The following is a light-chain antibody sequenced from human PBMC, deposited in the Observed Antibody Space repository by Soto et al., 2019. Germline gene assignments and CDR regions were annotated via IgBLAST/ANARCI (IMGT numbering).Light chain of an antibody. CDR1: QSVSSSY. CDR2: GAS. CDR3: QQYGTSRA. J-gene: IGKJ1*01. V-gene: IGKV3-20*01. Sequence: EIVLTQSPGTLSLTPGERATLSCRASQSVSSSYLTWYQQKPGQAPRLLIYGASSMATGIPDRFSGSGSGTDFTLTISRLKPEDFAVYYCQQYGTSRAFGQGTKVEIK.